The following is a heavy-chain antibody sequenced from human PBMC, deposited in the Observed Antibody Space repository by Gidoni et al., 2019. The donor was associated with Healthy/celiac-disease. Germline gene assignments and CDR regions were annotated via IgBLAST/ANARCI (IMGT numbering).Heavy chain of an antibody. D-gene: IGHD3-22*01. V-gene: IGHV4-31*03. CDR3: ARCPSPLYYESSGYGSLDY. CDR2: IYYSGST. CDR1: GTPICSGGYS. Sequence: QVQMQESCAALVKPSQTLCPTCPVPGTPICSGGYSWSWVRQHPGKGLAWIGYIYYSGSTYYSPSLKSRVTISGDTSKSQFSLKLSSVTAADTAVYYCARCPSPLYYESSGYGSLDYWGQGTLVTVSS. J-gene: IGHJ4*02.